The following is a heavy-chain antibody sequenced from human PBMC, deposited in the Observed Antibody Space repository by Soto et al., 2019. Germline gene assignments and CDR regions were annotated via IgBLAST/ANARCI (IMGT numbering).Heavy chain of an antibody. V-gene: IGHV3-48*02. D-gene: IGHD3-3*01. Sequence: PGGSLRLSCAASGFTFSSFHMNWVRQAPGRGLEWVAYITSSSDTIYYSDSVKGRFTISRDNGKNSLFLQMNSLRDEDTAVYYFDGVGVVNLQGYYYAMDVWGQGTTVTVSS. CDR3: DGVGVVNLQGYYYAMDV. CDR1: GFTFSSFH. CDR2: ITSSSDTI. J-gene: IGHJ6*02.